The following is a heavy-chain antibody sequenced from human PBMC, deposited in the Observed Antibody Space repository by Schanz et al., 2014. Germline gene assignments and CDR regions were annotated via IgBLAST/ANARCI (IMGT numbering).Heavy chain of an antibody. Sequence: QVQLQESGPGLVKPSETLSLTCTVSGGSISSYYWSWIRQPPGKGLEWIGFIYYRGNTNYNPSLTSRVTMQVDAAKNHSSLKLTSVTAADTAVYYCARRIWDGDYYYFDYWGQGTLVTVSA. CDR3: ARRIWDGDYYYFDY. J-gene: IGHJ4*02. D-gene: IGHD4-17*01. V-gene: IGHV4-59*08. CDR2: IYYRGNT. CDR1: GGSISSYY.